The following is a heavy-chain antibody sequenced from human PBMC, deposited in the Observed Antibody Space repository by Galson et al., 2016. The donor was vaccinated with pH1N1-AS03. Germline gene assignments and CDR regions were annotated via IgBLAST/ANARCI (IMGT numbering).Heavy chain of an antibody. Sequence: SLRLSCAASGFIFSNHGMHWARQAPGKGPEFVARISSDGGSTYYADSVKARFTISRDNSKNTLYLQMDSLRVEDTAVYYCERAGGCWGQGTLVTVSS. V-gene: IGHV3-64*02. J-gene: IGHJ4*02. CDR1: GFIFSNHG. CDR3: ERAGGC. CDR2: ISSDGGST.